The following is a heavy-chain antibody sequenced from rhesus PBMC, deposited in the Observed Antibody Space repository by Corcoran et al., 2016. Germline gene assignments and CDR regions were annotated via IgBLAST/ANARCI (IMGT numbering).Heavy chain of an antibody. D-gene: IGHD2-21*01. J-gene: IGHJ4*01. CDR2: VDPEEVEA. Sequence: EVQLVQSGAEVKKPGASVKISCKASGYTFTDYYLHWVRQAPGNGLDWMGRVDPEEVEAIKAQNFQDTGSITADTSTDTAYLELSSLRSVDTAVYYCATDVGYCTGSGCLSYWGQGVLVTVSS. CDR1: GYTFTDYY. V-gene: IGHV1-111*02. CDR3: ATDVGYCTGSGCLSY.